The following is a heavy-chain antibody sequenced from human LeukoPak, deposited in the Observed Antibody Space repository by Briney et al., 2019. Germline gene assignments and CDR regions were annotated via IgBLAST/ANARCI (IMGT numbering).Heavy chain of an antibody. J-gene: IGHJ4*02. D-gene: IGHD3-10*01. CDR1: GGSFSGYY. Sequence: SETLSLTCAVYGGSFSGYYWSWIRQPPGKGLEWIGEINHSGSTNYNPSLKSRVTISVDTSKNQFSLKLSSVTVADTAVYYCARGFSYYYGSGSYYNVGFDYWGQGTLVTVSS. CDR2: INHSGST. CDR3: ARGFSYYYGSGSYYNVGFDY. V-gene: IGHV4-34*01.